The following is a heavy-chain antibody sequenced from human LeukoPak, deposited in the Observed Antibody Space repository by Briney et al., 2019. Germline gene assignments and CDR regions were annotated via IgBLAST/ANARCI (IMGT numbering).Heavy chain of an antibody. J-gene: IGHJ4*02. CDR3: AKQLGYCSDGSCYFPY. D-gene: IGHD2-15*01. V-gene: IGHV3-23*01. Sequence: PGGSLRLSCAASGFTFSSSAMRWVRQAQGKGLEWVSAISNNGGYTYYADSVQGRFTISRDNSKSTLCLQMNSLRAEDTAVYYCAKQLGYCSDGSCYFPYWGQGTLVTVSS. CDR1: GFTFSSSA. CDR2: ISNNGGYT.